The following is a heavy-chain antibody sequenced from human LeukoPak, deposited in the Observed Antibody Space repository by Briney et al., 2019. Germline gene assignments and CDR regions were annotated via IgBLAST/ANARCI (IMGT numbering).Heavy chain of an antibody. J-gene: IGHJ4*02. Sequence: ASVKVSCKASGGTFTSYAISWVRQAPGQRLEWMGVIIAIFGTANYAQKFQGRVTITTDESTSTAYMELSSVRAEDTAVYYCARDRGVDGYNFDDWGQGTLVTVSS. CDR1: GGTFTSYA. D-gene: IGHD5-24*01. V-gene: IGHV1-69*05. CDR3: ARDRGVDGYNFDD. CDR2: IIAIFGTA.